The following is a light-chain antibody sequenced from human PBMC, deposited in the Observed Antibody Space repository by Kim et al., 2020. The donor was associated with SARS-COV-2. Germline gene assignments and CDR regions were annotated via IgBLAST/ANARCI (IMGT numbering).Light chain of an antibody. CDR1: QTISTL. Sequence: DIQMTQSPSTLSASVGDRVTITCRASQTISTLFAWYQQKPGKAPKLLIYRASSLESGVPSRFTGSGSWTEFTLTVSSLQPDDVRTHECQQYKRYLCSLGEGTKLQI. CDR2: RAS. V-gene: IGKV1-5*03. CDR3: QQYKRYLCS. J-gene: IGKJ2*02.